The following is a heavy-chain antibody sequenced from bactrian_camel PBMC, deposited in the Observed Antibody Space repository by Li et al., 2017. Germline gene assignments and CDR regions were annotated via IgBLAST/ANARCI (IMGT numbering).Heavy chain of an antibody. CDR3: APGRVRRCNY. CDR2: SSLDGST. V-gene: IGHV3S53*01. Sequence: VQLVESGGGSVQAGGSLNLSCVVSGYKYSEYTMGWFRQAPGKECEPVADSSLDGSTIYQEPVKGRFAISQDIGKNMVYLEMNNLKPEDTGVYYCAPGRVRRCNYWGRGTQVTVS. J-gene: IGHJ4*01. CDR1: GYKYSEYT. D-gene: IGHD3*01.